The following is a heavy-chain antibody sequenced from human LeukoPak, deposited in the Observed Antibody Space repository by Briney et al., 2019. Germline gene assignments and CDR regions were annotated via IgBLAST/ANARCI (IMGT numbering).Heavy chain of an antibody. CDR3: AKDPRRYSRTGGYFDY. V-gene: IGHV3-23*01. D-gene: IGHD6-13*01. J-gene: IGHJ4*02. CDR1: GFTFSSYG. Sequence: GGSLRLSCAASGFTFSSYGMSWVRQAPGKGLEWVSAISGSGGSTYYADSVKGRFTISRDNSKNTLYLQMNSLRAEDTAVYYCAKDPRRYSRTGGYFDYWGQGTLVIVSS. CDR2: ISGSGGST.